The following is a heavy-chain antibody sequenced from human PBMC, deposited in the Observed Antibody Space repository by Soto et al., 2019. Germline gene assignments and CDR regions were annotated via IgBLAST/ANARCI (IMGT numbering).Heavy chain of an antibody. CDR2: IIPIFGTA. J-gene: IGHJ4*02. CDR1: GGTFSSYA. Sequence: GASVKVSCKASGGTFSSYAISWVRQAPGQGLEWMGGIIPIFGTANYTQKFQGRVTITADESTSTAYMELSSLRSEDTAVYYCARSTSSYRRFDYWGQGTLVTVSS. V-gene: IGHV1-69*13. CDR3: ARSTSSYRRFDY. D-gene: IGHD3-16*02.